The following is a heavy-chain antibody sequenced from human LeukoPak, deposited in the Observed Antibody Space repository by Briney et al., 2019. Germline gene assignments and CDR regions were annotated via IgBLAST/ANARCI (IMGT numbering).Heavy chain of an antibody. Sequence: KPGGSLRLSCATSGFTFSDYYMSWIRQAPGKGLEWVSYISSSGTYINSADSVKGRFTISRVYPKNSLYLQMSSLRAEDTAVYYCARQGGDILTGYLDYWGQGTLVTVSS. CDR1: GFTFSDYY. CDR2: ISSSGTYI. CDR3: ARQGGDILTGYLDY. V-gene: IGHV3-11*03. D-gene: IGHD3-9*01. J-gene: IGHJ4*02.